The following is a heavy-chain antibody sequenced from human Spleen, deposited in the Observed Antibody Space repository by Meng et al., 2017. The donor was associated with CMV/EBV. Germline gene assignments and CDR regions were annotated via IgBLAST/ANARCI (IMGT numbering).Heavy chain of an antibody. V-gene: IGHV1-18*04. CDR3: ARENAYGSGSWAFDI. J-gene: IGHJ3*02. Sequence: ASVKVSCKASGYTFTGYYMHWVRQAPGQGLEWMGWNSAYNGNTNYAQKLQGRVTMTTDTSTSTAYMELRSLRSDDTAVYYCARENAYGSGSWAFDIWGQGTMVTVSS. D-gene: IGHD3-10*01. CDR2: NSAYNGNT. CDR1: GYTFTGYY.